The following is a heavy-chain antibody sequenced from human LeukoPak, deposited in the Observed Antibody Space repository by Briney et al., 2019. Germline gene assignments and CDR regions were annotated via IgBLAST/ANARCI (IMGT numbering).Heavy chain of an antibody. J-gene: IGHJ4*02. V-gene: IGHV4-38-2*02. CDR2: IYHTGFT. Sequence: SETLSLTCTVSNYSISNANHWGWIRQPPGKGLEWIGNIYHTGFTHYKPSLKSRITLSVNTSKNQVYLKLHSVTDADTAVYYCARVEMAAMKFDLWGQGTAVTVSS. CDR3: ARVEMAAMKFDL. CDR1: NYSISNANH. D-gene: IGHD5-24*01.